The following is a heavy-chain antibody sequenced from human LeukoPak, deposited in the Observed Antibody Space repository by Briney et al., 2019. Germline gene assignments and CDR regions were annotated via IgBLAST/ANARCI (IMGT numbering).Heavy chain of an antibody. D-gene: IGHD2-2*01. V-gene: IGHV3-33*01. J-gene: IGHJ6*02. CDR2: IWYDGSNK. CDR1: GFTFSSYG. Sequence: GGSLRLSCAASGFTFSSYGMHWVRQAPGKGLEWVAVIWYDGSNKYYADSVKGRFTISRDNSKNTLYLQMNSLRAEDTAVYYCARDVVVVPLFGMDVWGQGTTVTVSS. CDR3: ARDVVVVPLFGMDV.